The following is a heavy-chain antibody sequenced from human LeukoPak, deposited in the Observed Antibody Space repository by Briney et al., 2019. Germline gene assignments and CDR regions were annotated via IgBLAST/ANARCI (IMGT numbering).Heavy chain of an antibody. CDR2: ISSSSSYI. J-gene: IGHJ3*02. Sequence: GGSLRLSCEASGFTFSSFGMHWVRQAPGKGLEWVSSISSSSSYIYYADSVKGRFTISRDNAKNSLYLQMDSLRAEDTAVYYCARISWNDGRTHAFDIWGQGTVVTVSS. CDR3: ARISWNDGRTHAFDI. V-gene: IGHV3-21*01. D-gene: IGHD1-1*01. CDR1: GFTFSSFG.